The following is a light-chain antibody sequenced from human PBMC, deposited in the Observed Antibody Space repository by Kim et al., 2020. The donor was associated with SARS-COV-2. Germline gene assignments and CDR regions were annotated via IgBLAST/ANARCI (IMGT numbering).Light chain of an antibody. J-gene: IGLJ1*01. CDR3: SSYTSSGV. CDR1: SSDVGVNNY. V-gene: IGLV2-14*03. CDR2: GVS. Sequence: SPGQSITISCTGSSSDVGVNNYVSWYQQHPGKAPKLMIYGVSNRPSGVSNRFSGSKSGNTASLTISGLQAEDEAEYYCSSYTSSGVFGTGTKVTVL.